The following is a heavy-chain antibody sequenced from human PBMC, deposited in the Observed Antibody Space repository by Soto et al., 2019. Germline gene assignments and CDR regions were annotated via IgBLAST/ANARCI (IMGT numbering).Heavy chain of an antibody. CDR1: GFTFSSYS. Sequence: GGSLRLSCAASGFTFSSYSMHWVRQAPGKGLEWVAVISYDGSNKYYADSVKGRFTISRDNSKNTLYLQMNSLRAEDTAVYYCAKDSNAGFDYWGQGTLVTVSS. V-gene: IGHV3-30*18. J-gene: IGHJ4*02. CDR3: AKDSNAGFDY. CDR2: ISYDGSNK. D-gene: IGHD4-4*01.